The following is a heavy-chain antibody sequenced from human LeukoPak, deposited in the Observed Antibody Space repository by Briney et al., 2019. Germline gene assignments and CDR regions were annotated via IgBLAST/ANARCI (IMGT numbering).Heavy chain of an antibody. D-gene: IGHD1-26*01. CDR3: ARAGWEQHQRYAFDI. J-gene: IGHJ3*02. Sequence: SETLSLTCAVYGGSFSSYYWSWIRQPPGKGLEWIGYIYYSGSTNYNPSLKSRVTISVDTSKNQFSLKLSSVTAAGTAVYYCARAGWEQHQRYAFDIWGQGTMVTVSS. V-gene: IGHV4-59*01. CDR2: IYYSGST. CDR1: GGSFSSYY.